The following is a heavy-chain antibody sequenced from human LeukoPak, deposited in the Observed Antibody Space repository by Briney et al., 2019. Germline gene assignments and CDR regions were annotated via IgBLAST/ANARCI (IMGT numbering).Heavy chain of an antibody. CDR1: GGSVSSGSYY. J-gene: IGHJ6*02. Sequence: SETLSLTCTVSGGSVSSGSYYWSWIRQPPGKGLEWIGYIYYSGSTNYNPSLKSRVTISVDTSKNQFSLKLSSVTAADTAVYYCARNTYYDFWSGYIYYYGMDVRGQGTTVTVSS. V-gene: IGHV4-61*01. CDR2: IYYSGST. CDR3: ARNTYYDFWSGYIYYYGMDV. D-gene: IGHD3-3*01.